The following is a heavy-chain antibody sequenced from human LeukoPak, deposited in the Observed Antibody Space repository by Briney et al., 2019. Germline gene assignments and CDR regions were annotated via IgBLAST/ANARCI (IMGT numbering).Heavy chain of an antibody. J-gene: IGHJ4*02. CDR2: IRHDGSND. CDR3: AKGGYSDY. CDR1: GFKFSTYG. Sequence: GGSLRLSCAASGFKFSTYGMHWVRQAPGKGLEWVAFIRHDGSNDYYADSVKGRFTISRDISKNTLYLQMSSLRTEDTAVYYCAKGGYSDYWGQGTLVTVSS. V-gene: IGHV3-30*02.